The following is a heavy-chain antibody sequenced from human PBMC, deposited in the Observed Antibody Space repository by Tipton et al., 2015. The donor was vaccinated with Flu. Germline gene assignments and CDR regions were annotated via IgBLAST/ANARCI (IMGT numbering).Heavy chain of an antibody. CDR2: ITHSGST. CDR3: ARGGAGYSP. Sequence: LSLTCAVYGGSFSGYYWSWIRQPPGKGLEWIGEITHSGSTTYNPSLKSRVTVSLDKSKNQFSLKLTSVTAADTAVYYCARGGAGYSPWGQGTLVTVSS. V-gene: IGHV4-34*01. CDR1: GGSFSGYY. D-gene: IGHD3-9*01. J-gene: IGHJ5*02.